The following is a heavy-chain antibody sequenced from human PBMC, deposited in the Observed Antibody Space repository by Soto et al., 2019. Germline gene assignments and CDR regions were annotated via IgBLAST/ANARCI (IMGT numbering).Heavy chain of an antibody. CDR3: ATGVIWIGYFTVDS. V-gene: IGHV1-69*13. D-gene: IGHD3-3*01. CDR1: SGGFVNSA. CDR2: FIPVYRTL. Sequence: SAKVSVKGTSGGFVNSAIHWVRQTPGQGREWLGGFIPVYRTLNYAQKFQGRVTITADESTGTAYMTLSSLASDDTAVYYCATGVIWIGYFTVDSWGQGTRVTVSS. J-gene: IGHJ4*02.